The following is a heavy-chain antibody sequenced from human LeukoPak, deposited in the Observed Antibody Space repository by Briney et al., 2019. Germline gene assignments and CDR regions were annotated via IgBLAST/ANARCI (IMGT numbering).Heavy chain of an antibody. Sequence: PGGSLRLSCAASGFTFSSYGMHWVRQVPGKGLEWVAFIRYDGSNKYYADSVKGRFTISRDNSKNTLYLQMNSLRAEDTAVYYCAKDRGIAAAADYWGQGTLVTVSS. CDR3: AKDRGIAAAADY. J-gene: IGHJ4*02. D-gene: IGHD6-13*01. V-gene: IGHV3-30*02. CDR1: GFTFSSYG. CDR2: IRYDGSNK.